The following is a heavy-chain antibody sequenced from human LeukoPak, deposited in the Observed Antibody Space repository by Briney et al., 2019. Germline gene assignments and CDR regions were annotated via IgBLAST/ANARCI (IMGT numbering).Heavy chain of an antibody. CDR1: GLTVSSNY. CDR3: ARGGYSSSWYHFDY. Sequence: TGGSLRLSCAASGLTVSSNYMSWVRQAPGKGLEWVSVIYSGGTTNYADSVKGRFTISRDNSKNTLFLQMNSLRAEDTAVYYCARGGYSSSWYHFDYWGQGTLVTVSS. J-gene: IGHJ4*02. CDR2: IYSGGTT. V-gene: IGHV3-53*01. D-gene: IGHD6-13*01.